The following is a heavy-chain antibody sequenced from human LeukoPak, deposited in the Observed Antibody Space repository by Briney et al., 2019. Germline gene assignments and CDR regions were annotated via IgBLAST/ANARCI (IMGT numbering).Heavy chain of an antibody. CDR2: IWYDGSNK. CDR1: GFTFSSHG. D-gene: IGHD4-17*01. CDR3: ARDSMTYAFDY. J-gene: IGHJ4*02. Sequence: GGSLRLSCAASGFTFSSHGMHWVRQAPGKGLEWVAVIWYDGSNKYYADSVKGRFTISRDNSKNTLYLQMNSLRAEDTAVYYCARDSMTYAFDYWGQGTLVTVSS. V-gene: IGHV3-33*01.